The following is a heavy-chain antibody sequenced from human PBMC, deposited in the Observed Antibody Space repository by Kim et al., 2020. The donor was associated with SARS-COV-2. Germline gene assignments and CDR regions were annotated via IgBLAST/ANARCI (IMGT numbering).Heavy chain of an antibody. J-gene: IGHJ4*02. CDR2: I. D-gene: IGHD3-10*02. Sequence: IYYADSGKGRFTISRDNAKNSLYLQMNSLRAEDTAVYYCARTEKRVQGYYWGQGTLVTVSS. CDR3: ARTEKRVQGYY. V-gene: IGHV3-21*01.